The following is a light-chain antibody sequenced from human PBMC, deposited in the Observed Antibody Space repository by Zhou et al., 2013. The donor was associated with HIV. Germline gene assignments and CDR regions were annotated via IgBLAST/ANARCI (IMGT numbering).Light chain of an antibody. J-gene: IGKJ2*01. V-gene: IGKV3-20*01. CDR3: QQYDNWPS. CDR1: QSVSSSY. Sequence: EIVLTQSPGTLSLSPGERATLSCRASQSVSSSYLAWYQQKPGQAPRLLIYGASRRATGIPARFSGSGSGTEFTLTISSLQSEDFAVYYCQQYDNWPSFGQGTKLQIK. CDR2: GAS.